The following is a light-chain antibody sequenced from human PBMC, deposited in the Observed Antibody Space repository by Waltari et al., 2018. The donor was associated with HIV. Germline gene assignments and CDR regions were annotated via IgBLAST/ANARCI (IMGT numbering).Light chain of an antibody. CDR3: NSRDSSGNHQV. J-gene: IGLJ2*01. CDR1: SLRSYY. Sequence: SSELTQDPAVSVALGQTVRITCQGDSLRSYYASWYQQKPGQAPVLVIYGKNNRTSGIPDRFSGSSSGNTASLTITGAQAEDEADYYCNSRDSSGNHQVFGGGTKLTVL. CDR2: GKN. V-gene: IGLV3-19*01.